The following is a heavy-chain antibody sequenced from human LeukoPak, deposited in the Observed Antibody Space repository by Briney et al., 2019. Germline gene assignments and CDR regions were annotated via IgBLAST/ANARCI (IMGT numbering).Heavy chain of an antibody. V-gene: IGHV1-2*06. D-gene: IGHD2-2*01. CDR1: GYTFTSYG. CDR3: ARDYCSSTSCLFDY. CDR2: INPNSGDT. Sequence: ASVKVSCKASGYTFTSYGISWVRQAPGQGLEWMGRINPNSGDTNYAQKFQGRVTMTRDTSISTAYMELSRLRSDDTAVYYCARDYCSSTSCLFDYWGRGTLVTVSS. J-gene: IGHJ4*02.